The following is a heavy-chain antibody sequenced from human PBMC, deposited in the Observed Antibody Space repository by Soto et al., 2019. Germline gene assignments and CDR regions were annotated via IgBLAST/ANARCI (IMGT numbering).Heavy chain of an antibody. Sequence: GGSLRLSCAASGFTFNEYYMSWIRQAPGKGLEWISYSSNSGTFARYADSVKGRFTISRDNAKNSLHLQMNSLRAEDTAVYYCTRDASRDSSARGWFDPWGPGTLVTVSS. V-gene: IGHV3-11*06. CDR2: SSNSGTFA. D-gene: IGHD6-13*01. CDR3: TRDASRDSSARGWFDP. J-gene: IGHJ5*02. CDR1: GFTFNEYY.